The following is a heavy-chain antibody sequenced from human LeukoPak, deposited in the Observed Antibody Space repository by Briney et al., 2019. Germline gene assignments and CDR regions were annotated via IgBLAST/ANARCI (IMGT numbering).Heavy chain of an antibody. V-gene: IGHV3-7*05. CDR1: GFTFRDYW. Sequence: GRSLRLSCAASGFTFRDYWMSWVRQAPGKWLEWVANIKTDGTEAYYMDSVKGRFNISRDNAKNALYLQMSSLRTEDTAVYYCARDYDFWSRYFDWWGQGTRVTVSS. CDR2: IKTDGTEA. D-gene: IGHD3-3*01. J-gene: IGHJ4*02. CDR3: ARDYDFWSRYFDW.